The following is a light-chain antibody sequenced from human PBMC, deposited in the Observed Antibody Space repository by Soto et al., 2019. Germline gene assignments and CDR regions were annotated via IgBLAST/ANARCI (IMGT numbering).Light chain of an antibody. V-gene: IGKV1-33*01. CDR3: QQYDSLPLT. Sequence: DIQMTQSPSSLSASVGDRVTIACRATQDIHSFLAWYQQKPGKAPKFLIFDASNLERGVPSRFSGSGSGTDFTFTISSLQPEDIATYFCQQYDSLPLTFGGGTKVEV. CDR1: QDIHSF. J-gene: IGKJ4*01. CDR2: DAS.